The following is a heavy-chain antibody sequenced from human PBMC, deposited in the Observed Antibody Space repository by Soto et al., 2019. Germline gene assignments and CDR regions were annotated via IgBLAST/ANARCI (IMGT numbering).Heavy chain of an antibody. CDR3: ARQRTTVVTQAYFDH. J-gene: IGHJ4*02. Sequence: SETLSLTCIVAGESISSSSYYWGWIRQPPGKGLEWIGSIYYSGRTYYNPSFKSRVTISIDTSKNQFSLKLSSVTATDTAVYYCARQRTTVVTQAYFDHWGQGALVTVSS. CDR2: IYYSGRT. CDR1: GESISSSSYY. D-gene: IGHD2-21*02. V-gene: IGHV4-39*01.